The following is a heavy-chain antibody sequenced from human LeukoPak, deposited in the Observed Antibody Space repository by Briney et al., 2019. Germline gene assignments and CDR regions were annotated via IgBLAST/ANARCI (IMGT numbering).Heavy chain of an antibody. CDR2: ISYDGSNK. CDR1: GFTFSSYS. V-gene: IGHV3-30*18. D-gene: IGHD6-13*01. CDR3: TKPLGYAGSSSWYRRELARAIDY. Sequence: GGSLRLSCAASGFTFSSYSMHWVRQAPGKGLEWVAVISYDGSNKYYADSVKGRFTISRDNSKNTLYLQMNSLRAEDTAVYYCTKPLGYAGSSSWYRRELARAIDYWGQGTLVTVSS. J-gene: IGHJ4*02.